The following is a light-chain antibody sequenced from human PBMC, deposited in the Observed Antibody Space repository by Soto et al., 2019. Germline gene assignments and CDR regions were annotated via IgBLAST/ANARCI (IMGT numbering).Light chain of an antibody. J-gene: IGKJ2*01. V-gene: IGKV3-11*01. CDR3: QQCSNWPPMYS. CDR1: QSIGTF. Sequence: EIVLTQSPATLSLSPGERATLSCRASQSIGTFLVWYQQKPGQVPRLLIYDTSNRAPGIPARFSGSGSGTDFTLTISSREPEDSAVYYCQQCSNWPPMYSFGQGTKLEIQ. CDR2: DTS.